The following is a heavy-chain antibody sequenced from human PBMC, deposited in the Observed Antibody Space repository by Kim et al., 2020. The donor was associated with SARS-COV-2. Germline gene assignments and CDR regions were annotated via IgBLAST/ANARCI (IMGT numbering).Heavy chain of an antibody. CDR3: VRDRMGGVFDI. CDR2: ITKSSTTI. D-gene: IGHD3-16*01. J-gene: IGHJ3*02. V-gene: IGHV3-48*02. Sequence: GGSLRLSCATSAFTFSAYDMNWVRRAPGKGLEWLSFITKSSTTIYYADSVRGRFTISRDNAKNSLYLQMNSLRDEDTALYYCVRDRMGGVFDIWGQGTMV. CDR1: AFTFSAYD.